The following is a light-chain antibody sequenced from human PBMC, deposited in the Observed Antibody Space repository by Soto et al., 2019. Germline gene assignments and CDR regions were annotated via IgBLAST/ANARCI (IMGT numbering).Light chain of an antibody. CDR2: WAS. J-gene: IGKJ2*01. CDR1: QSVLYSSDNKNY. V-gene: IGKV4-1*01. CDR3: QQYYTTPYT. Sequence: DIVMTQSPDSLAVSLGERATINCKSSQSVLYSSDNKNYLTWYQQRPGQPPKRLIYWASTREAGVPDRFSGSGSGTDFTLTISSLQAEDVAVYYCQQYYTTPYTFGQGTKLDIK.